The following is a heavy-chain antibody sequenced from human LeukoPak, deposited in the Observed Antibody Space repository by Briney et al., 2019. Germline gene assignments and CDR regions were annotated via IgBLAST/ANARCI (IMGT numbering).Heavy chain of an antibody. CDR2: ISSGGSTV. Sequence: GRSLRLSCAASGFTFSSYETNWVRQAPGKGLEWVSYISSGGSTVHFADSVKGRFTISRDNAKNSLYLQMNSLRAEDTAVYYCARVIIVGATGIWGQGTMVTVSS. CDR3: ARVIIVGATGI. CDR1: GFTFSSYE. V-gene: IGHV3-48*03. D-gene: IGHD1-26*01. J-gene: IGHJ3*02.